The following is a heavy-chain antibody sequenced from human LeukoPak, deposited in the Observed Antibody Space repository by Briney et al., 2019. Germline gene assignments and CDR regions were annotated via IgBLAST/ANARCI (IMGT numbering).Heavy chain of an antibody. J-gene: IGHJ6*03. CDR2: MYYSGST. Sequence: SETLSLTCTVSGGSISSSRYYGGWIRQPPGKGLEWIGSMYYSGSTYYNPSLKSRCTISVDTSKNQWSLKLSSVTAADTAVYYYARNIAVAGRGDYMDVWGKGTTVTISS. CDR3: ARNIAVAGRGDYMDV. D-gene: IGHD6-19*01. CDR1: GGSISSSRYY. V-gene: IGHV4-39*01.